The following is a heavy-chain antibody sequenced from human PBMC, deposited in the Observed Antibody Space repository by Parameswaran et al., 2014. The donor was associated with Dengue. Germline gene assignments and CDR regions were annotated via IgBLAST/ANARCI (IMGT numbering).Heavy chain of an antibody. J-gene: IGHJ6*02. V-gene: IGHV3-23*01. CDR2: ISGSGGST. CDR3: AKDGQGMDV. D-gene: IGHD3/OR15-3a*01. Sequence: RWIRQPPGKGLEWVSAISGSGGSTYYADSVKGRFTISRDNSKNTLYLQMNSLRAEDTAVYYCAKDGQGMDVWGQGTTVTVSS.